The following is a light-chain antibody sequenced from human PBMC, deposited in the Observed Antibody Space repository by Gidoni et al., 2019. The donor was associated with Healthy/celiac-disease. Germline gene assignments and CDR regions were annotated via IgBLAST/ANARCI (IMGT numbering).Light chain of an antibody. CDR3: QQYNNWPPWT. J-gene: IGKJ1*01. CDR2: GAS. V-gene: IGKV3-15*01. CDR1: QSVSSN. Sequence: DIVMTQYPATLSVSPGERATLSCRASQSVSSNFAWYQQKPGQAPRLLIYGASTRATGIPARFSGSGSGTEFTLTISSLQSEDFAVYYCQQYNNWPPWTFGQGTKVEIK.